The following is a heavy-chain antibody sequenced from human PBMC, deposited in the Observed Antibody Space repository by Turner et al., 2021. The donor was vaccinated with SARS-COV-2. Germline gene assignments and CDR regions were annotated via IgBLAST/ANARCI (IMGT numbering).Heavy chain of an antibody. V-gene: IGHV4-39*01. CDR3: ARHWEVAAAAYLARFDP. D-gene: IGHD6-13*01. Sequence: QPQLQASGSGLVQPSETLSLSCTVPGGSISSSSYYWGWIRQPPGKGLEWIGSIYYSGSTYYNPSLKSRVTISVDTSKNQFSLKLTSVTAADTAVYFCARHWEVAAAAYLARFDPWGQGTLVTVSS. CDR1: GGSISSSSYY. J-gene: IGHJ5*02. CDR2: IYYSGST.